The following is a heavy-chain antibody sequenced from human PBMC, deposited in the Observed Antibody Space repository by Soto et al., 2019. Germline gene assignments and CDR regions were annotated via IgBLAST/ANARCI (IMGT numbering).Heavy chain of an antibody. V-gene: IGHV3-21*01. J-gene: IGHJ5*02. CDR1: GFTFSSYS. Sequence: GGSLRLSCAASGFTFSSYSMNWVRQAPGKGLEWVSSISSSSGYIYYADSVKGRFTISRDNAKNSLYLQMNSLRAEDTAVYYCARGTALTGFDPWGQGTLVTVSS. CDR3: ARGTALTGFDP. CDR2: ISSSSGYI. D-gene: IGHD2-2*01.